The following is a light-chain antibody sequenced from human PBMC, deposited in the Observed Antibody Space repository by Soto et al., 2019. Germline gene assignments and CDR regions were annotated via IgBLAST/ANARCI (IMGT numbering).Light chain of an antibody. CDR2: GAS. Sequence: EIVVTQSPATLSVSPGERATLSCRASQSVGSNLAWYQQRPGQTPRLLIYGASTRATGIPARFSGSGSGTGFTLTISSLQSEDFAVYYCQQYNNWPWTFGQGTKVDIK. J-gene: IGKJ1*01. CDR1: QSVGSN. V-gene: IGKV3-15*01. CDR3: QQYNNWPWT.